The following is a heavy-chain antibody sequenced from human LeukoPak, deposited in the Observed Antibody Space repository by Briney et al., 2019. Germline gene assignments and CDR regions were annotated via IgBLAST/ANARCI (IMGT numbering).Heavy chain of an antibody. J-gene: IGHJ6*02. CDR1: GGTFSSYA. Sequence: ASVKVSCKASGGTFSSYAISWVRQAPGQGLEWMGGIIPIFGTANYAQKFQGRVTITADESTSTAYMELSSLRSEDTAVYYCARDCAYYDSSGYYPSDYYYGMDVWGQGTTVTVSS. CDR3: ARDCAYYDSSGYYPSDYYYGMDV. D-gene: IGHD3-22*01. V-gene: IGHV1-69*13. CDR2: IIPIFGTA.